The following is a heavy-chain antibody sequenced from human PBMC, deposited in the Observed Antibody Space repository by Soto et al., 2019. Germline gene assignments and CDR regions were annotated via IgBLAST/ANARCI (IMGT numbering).Heavy chain of an antibody. CDR3: ARGIATGQLDP. J-gene: IGHJ5*02. CDR2: INPENGNT. D-gene: IGHD2-15*01. Sequence: SVKVSSKAAGYTFTGYTMNWVRQAPGQRLEWMGWINPENGNTKSSQKFQDRVIITRDTSASTAYMDLSSLRSEDTAVYYCARGIATGQLDPWGQGTLVTVSS. CDR1: GYTFTGYT. V-gene: IGHV1-3*01.